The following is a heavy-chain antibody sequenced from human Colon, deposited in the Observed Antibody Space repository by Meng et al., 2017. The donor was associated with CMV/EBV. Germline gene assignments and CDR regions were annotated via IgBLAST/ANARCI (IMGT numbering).Heavy chain of an antibody. CDR2: ISSSSSTI. CDR3: AKESSAPIVYSSGWKGYFDH. CDR1: GFTFSSYS. Sequence: GESLKISCAASGFTFSSYSMNWVRQAPGKGLEWVSYISSSSSTIYYADSVKGRFTISRDNAKNSLYLQMNSLRAEDTAVYYCAKESSAPIVYSSGWKGYFDHWGQGTLVTVSS. D-gene: IGHD6-19*01. J-gene: IGHJ4*02. V-gene: IGHV3-48*04.